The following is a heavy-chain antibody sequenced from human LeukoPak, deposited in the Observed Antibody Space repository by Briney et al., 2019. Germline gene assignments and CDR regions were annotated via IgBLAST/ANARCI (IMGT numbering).Heavy chain of an antibody. Sequence: ASVKVSCKASGYTFTSYGISWVRQAPGQGLEWMGWISAYNGNTHYAQKLQDRVTMTTDTSTSTAYMELRSLRSDDTAMYYCARVAYNSSWSWFDPWGQGTLVTVSS. J-gene: IGHJ5*02. CDR3: ARVAYNSSWSWFDP. V-gene: IGHV1-18*01. CDR1: GYTFTSYG. CDR2: ISAYNGNT. D-gene: IGHD6-13*01.